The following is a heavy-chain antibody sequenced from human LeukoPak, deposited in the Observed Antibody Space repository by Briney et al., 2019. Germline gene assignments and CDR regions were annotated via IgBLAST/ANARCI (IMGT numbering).Heavy chain of an antibody. V-gene: IGHV1-8*03. D-gene: IGHD2-2*02. CDR3: ARGARKYQLLYRGGYYYYMDV. CDR2: MNPNSGNT. Sequence: GASVKVSCKASGYTFTSYDINWVRQATGQGLEWMGWMNPNSGNTGYAQKFQGRVTITRNTSISTAYMELSSLRSEDTAVYYCARGARKYQLLYRGGYYYYMDVWGKGTTVTVSS. CDR1: GYTFTSYD. J-gene: IGHJ6*03.